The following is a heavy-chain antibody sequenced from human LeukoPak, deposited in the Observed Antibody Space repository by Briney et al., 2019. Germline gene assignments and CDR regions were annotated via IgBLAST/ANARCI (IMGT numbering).Heavy chain of an antibody. CDR2: IYSGGST. CDR3: APLISSWKYFDY. D-gene: IGHD6-13*01. CDR1: GFTVSSNY. Sequence: GGSLRLSCAASGFTVSSNYMSWVRQPPGKRLEWVSVIYSGGSTYYADSVKGRFTISRDSSKNTLYLQMNSLRAEDTAVYYCAPLISSWKYFDYWGQGTLVTVSS. V-gene: IGHV3-53*01. J-gene: IGHJ4*02.